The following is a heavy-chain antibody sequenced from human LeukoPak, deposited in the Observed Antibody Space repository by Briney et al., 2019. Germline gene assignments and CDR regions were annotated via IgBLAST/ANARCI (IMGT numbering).Heavy chain of an antibody. CDR2: ANGDGSEI. D-gene: IGHD5-12*01. J-gene: IGHJ4*02. CDR3: VYGRGYILAS. Sequence: PGGSLRLSCAASGITFSTSWMHWVRQGPGEGLVWVSHANGDGSEIHYADSVKGRFTISTDNAKNTVDLHVSGLRAADTAVYYCVYGRGYILASWGQGIPVTVSS. V-gene: IGHV3-74*01. CDR1: GITFSTSW.